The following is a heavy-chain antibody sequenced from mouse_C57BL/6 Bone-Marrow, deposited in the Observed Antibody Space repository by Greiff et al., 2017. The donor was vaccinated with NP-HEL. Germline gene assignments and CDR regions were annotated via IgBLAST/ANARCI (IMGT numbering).Heavy chain of an antibody. J-gene: IGHJ3*01. CDR2: IDPSDSYT. V-gene: IGHV1-59*01. Sequence: VQLQQSGAELVRPGTSVKLSCKASGYTFTSYWMHWVKQRPGQGLAWIGVIDPSDSYTNYNQKFKGTATLTVDTSSSTAYMQLSSLTSEDSAVYYCARAGYYEAYWGQGTLVTVSA. CDR1: GYTFTSYW. D-gene: IGHD2-3*01. CDR3: ARAGYYEAY.